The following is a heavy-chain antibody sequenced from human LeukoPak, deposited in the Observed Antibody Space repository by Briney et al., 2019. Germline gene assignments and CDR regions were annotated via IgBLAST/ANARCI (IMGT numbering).Heavy chain of an antibody. Sequence: SETLSLTCAVSGGSISSYYWSWIRQPPGEGLEWIGYIYYSGSTNYNPSLKSRVTISVDTSKNQFAPKLSSVTAADTAVYYCARHGYDILTGLIWGQGTMVTVSS. V-gene: IGHV4-59*08. J-gene: IGHJ3*02. CDR2: IYYSGST. CDR1: GGSISSYY. CDR3: ARHGYDILTGLI. D-gene: IGHD3-9*01.